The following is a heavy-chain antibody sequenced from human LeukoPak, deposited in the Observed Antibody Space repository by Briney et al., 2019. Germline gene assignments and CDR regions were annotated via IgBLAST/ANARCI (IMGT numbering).Heavy chain of an antibody. CDR2: SKTDGTNI. CDR3: VRDAAGSMPFDY. J-gene: IGHJ4*02. D-gene: IGHD2/OR15-2a*01. V-gene: IGHV3-74*01. CDR1: GFIISNDW. Sequence: GGSLRLSCAASGFIISNDWMHWVRQAPGKGLVWVSGSKTDGTNIGYADSVKGRFTISRDNAKNTLYLEMNSLRAEDTAVYYRVRDAAGSMPFDYWGQGALVTVSS.